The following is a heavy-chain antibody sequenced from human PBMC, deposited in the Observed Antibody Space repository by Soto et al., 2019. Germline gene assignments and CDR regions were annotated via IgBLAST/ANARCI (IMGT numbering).Heavy chain of an antibody. J-gene: IGHJ5*02. CDR3: ARRTTVTRDWFDP. V-gene: IGHV4-4*02. CDR2: IYHSGRT. Sequence: QVQLQESGPGLVKPSETLSLTCVVSGDSMITSSWWTWVRQSPGKGLEWIGEIYHSGRTDYNPSLTSRVTISVDKSKSQFSLQLTSVTAADTAVYFCARRTTVTRDWFDPWGQGTLVTVSS. CDR1: GDSMITSSW. D-gene: IGHD4-17*01.